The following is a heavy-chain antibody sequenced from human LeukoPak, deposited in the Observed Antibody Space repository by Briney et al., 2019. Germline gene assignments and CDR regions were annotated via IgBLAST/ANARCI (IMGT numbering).Heavy chain of an antibody. CDR3: ARFPHSNIAAAGTEV. V-gene: IGHV4-59*08. Sequence: SETLSLTCTVSGGSISSYYWSWIRQPPGKGLEWIGYIYYSGSTNYNPSLKSRVTISVDTSKNQFSLKLSSVTAADTAVYYCARFPHSNIAAAGTEVWGQGTLVTVSS. D-gene: IGHD6-13*01. CDR2: IYYSGST. CDR1: GGSISSYY. J-gene: IGHJ4*02.